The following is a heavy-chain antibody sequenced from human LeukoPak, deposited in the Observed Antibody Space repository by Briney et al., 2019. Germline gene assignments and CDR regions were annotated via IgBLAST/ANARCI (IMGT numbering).Heavy chain of an antibody. CDR3: ARGGDCYSSENDAFDI. Sequence: GASVKVSRKASGYTFTGYYMHWVRQAPGQGLEWMGWINPNSGGTNYAQKFQGRVTMTRDTSISTAYMELSRLRSDDTAVYYCARGGDCYSSENDAFDIWGQGTTVTVSS. CDR2: INPNSGGT. J-gene: IGHJ3*02. D-gene: IGHD2-21*02. V-gene: IGHV1-2*02. CDR1: GYTFTGYY.